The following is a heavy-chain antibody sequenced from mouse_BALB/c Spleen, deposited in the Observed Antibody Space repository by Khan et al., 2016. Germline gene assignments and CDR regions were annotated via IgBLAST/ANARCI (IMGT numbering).Heavy chain of an antibody. D-gene: IGHD1-1*01. CDR3: ARARYYGYLAY. J-gene: IGHJ3*01. Sequence: EVKLLESGGGLVHPGGSLKLSCAASGFAFSRYWMSWVRQAPGKGLEWIGEINPDSYTINYTPSLKDKFIISRDNAKNTLYLQMSKVRSEDTALYYCARARYYGYLAYWGQGTLVTVSA. CDR1: GFAFSRYW. CDR2: INPDSYTI. V-gene: IGHV4-1*02.